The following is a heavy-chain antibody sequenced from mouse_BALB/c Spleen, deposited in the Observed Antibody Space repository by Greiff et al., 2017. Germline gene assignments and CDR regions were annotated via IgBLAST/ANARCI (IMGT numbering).Heavy chain of an antibody. J-gene: IGHJ3*01. CDR3: ARAWYGNLAWFAY. V-gene: IGHV5-17*02. Sequence: EVKLVESGGGLVQPGGSRKLSCAASGFTFSSFGMHWVRQAPEKGLEWVAYISSGSSTIYYADTVKGRFTISRDNPKNTLFLQMTSLRSEDTAMYYCARAWYGNLAWFAYWGQGTLVTVSA. CDR1: GFTFSSFG. CDR2: ISSGSSTI. D-gene: IGHD2-10*02.